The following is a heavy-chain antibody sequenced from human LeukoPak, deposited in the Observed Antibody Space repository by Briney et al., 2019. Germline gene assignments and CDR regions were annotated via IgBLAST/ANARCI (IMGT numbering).Heavy chain of an antibody. J-gene: IGHJ6*02. Sequence: ASVKLSCTASGYTFTSYGISWVRPAPGQGLEWMGWISAYNGNTNYAQKLQGRVTMTTDTSTSTAYMELRSLRSDDTAVYYCARDMVTISIRPDVWGQGTTVTVSS. D-gene: IGHD3-9*01. V-gene: IGHV1-18*01. CDR1: GYTFTSYG. CDR3: ARDMVTISIRPDV. CDR2: ISAYNGNT.